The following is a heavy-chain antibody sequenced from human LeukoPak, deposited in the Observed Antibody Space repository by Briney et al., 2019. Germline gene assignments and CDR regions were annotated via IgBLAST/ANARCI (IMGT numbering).Heavy chain of an antibody. CDR3: VRASLGY. CDR1: GYTFTGYH. CDR2: INANSGGT. Sequence: GSVKVSCKASGYTFTGYHIHWVRQAPGQGLEWMGWINANSGGTNYAQKFQGRVTMTRDTSITTAYVEVSSLTSDDTAVYFCVRASLGYWGQGTLVTVSS. V-gene: IGHV1-2*02. J-gene: IGHJ4*02.